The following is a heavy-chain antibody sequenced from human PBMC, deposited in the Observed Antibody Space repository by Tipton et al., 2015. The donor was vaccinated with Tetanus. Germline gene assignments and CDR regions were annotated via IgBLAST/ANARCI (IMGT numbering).Heavy chain of an antibody. CDR2: ISYDGSNK. CDR3: AKYYYDSNTSGYFDY. D-gene: IGHD3-22*01. J-gene: IGHJ4*02. V-gene: IGHV3-30-3*02. CDR1: GFTFSSYA. Sequence: SLRLSCAASGFTFSSYAMHWVRQAPGKGLEWVAVISYDGSNKYYADSVKGRFTISRDNSKNTLYLQMNSLRAEDTAVYYCAKYYYDSNTSGYFDYWGQGTLATVSS.